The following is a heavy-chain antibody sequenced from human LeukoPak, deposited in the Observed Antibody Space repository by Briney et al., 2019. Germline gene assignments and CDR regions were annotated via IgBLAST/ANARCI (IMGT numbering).Heavy chain of an antibody. CDR2: INNDGRST. CDR1: GFAFTNYG. CDR3: ARNYNGMSY. Sequence: QPGGSLRLSCVASGFAFTNYGMMWVRQAPGKGLVWVSYINNDGRSTTHADSVKGRFTISRDNAKNTLYLQMNSLRDDDTAMYYCARNYNGMSYWGQGTLVIVSS. J-gene: IGHJ4*02. D-gene: IGHD1-26*01. V-gene: IGHV3-74*01.